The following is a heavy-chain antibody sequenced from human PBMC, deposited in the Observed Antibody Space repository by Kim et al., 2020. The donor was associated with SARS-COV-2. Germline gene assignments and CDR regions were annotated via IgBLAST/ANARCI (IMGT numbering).Heavy chain of an antibody. CDR3: TTDLYDFWSGYNEIHPDDAFDI. D-gene: IGHD3-3*01. V-gene: IGHV3-15*01. CDR2: IKSKTDGETT. CDR1: GFTFSNAW. Sequence: GGSLRLSCAASGFTFSNAWMSWVRQAPGKGLEWVGRIKSKTDGETTDYAAPVKGRFTISRDDSKNTLYLQMNSLKTEDTAVYYCTTDLYDFWSGYNEIHPDDAFDIWGQGTMVTVSS. J-gene: IGHJ3*02.